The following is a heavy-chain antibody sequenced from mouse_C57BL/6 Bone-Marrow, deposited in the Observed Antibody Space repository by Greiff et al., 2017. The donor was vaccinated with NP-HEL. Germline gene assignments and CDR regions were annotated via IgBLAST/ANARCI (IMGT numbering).Heavy chain of an antibody. V-gene: IGHV14-4*01. CDR2: IDPANGDT. J-gene: IGHJ1*03. CDR3: TPITTVVGRYFDV. D-gene: IGHD1-1*01. Sequence: VQLQQSGAELVRPGASVKLSCTASGFNIKDDYMHWVKQRPEQGLEWIGWIDPANGDTEYASKFQGKATITADTSSNTAYLQLSSLTSEDTAVYYCTPITTVVGRYFDVWGTGTTVTVSS. CDR1: GFNIKDDY.